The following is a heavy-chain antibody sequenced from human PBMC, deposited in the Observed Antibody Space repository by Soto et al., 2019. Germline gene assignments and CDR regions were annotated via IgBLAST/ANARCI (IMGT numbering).Heavy chain of an antibody. Sequence: GGSLRLSCAASGFTFSTYWMHWIRQVPGKGLEWVSRINSDASHTYYADSVKGRFTISRDNAKNTLHLEMNSLRAEDTVVYYCARSLPGTYGAFDLWGQGTMVTVSS. CDR1: GFTFSTYW. CDR2: INSDASHT. D-gene: IGHD1-7*01. V-gene: IGHV3-74*01. J-gene: IGHJ3*01. CDR3: ARSLPGTYGAFDL.